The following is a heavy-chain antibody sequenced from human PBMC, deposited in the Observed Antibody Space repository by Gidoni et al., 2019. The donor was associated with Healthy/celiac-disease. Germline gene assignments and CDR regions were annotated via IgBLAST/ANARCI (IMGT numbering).Heavy chain of an antibody. J-gene: IGHJ5*02. V-gene: IGHV3-33*01. Sequence: QVQLVESGGGVVQPGRSLRLSCAASGFTFSSYGMHWVRQAPGKGLEWVAVIWYDGSNKYYADSVKGRFTISRDNSKNTLYLQMNSLRAEDTAVYYCARDRGIAAAGTIWFDPWGQGTLVTVSS. CDR2: IWYDGSNK. CDR3: ARDRGIAAAGTIWFDP. D-gene: IGHD6-13*01. CDR1: GFTFSSYG.